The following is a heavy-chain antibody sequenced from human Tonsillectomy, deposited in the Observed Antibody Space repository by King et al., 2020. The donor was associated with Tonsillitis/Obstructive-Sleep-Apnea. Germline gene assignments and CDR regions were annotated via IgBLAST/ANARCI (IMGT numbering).Heavy chain of an antibody. CDR2: IYYSGST. CDR3: AGGSGYEYYFDY. D-gene: IGHD5-12*01. Sequence: QLQESGPGLVKPSETLSLTCTVSGGSVSSGSYYWSWIRQPPGKGLEWIGYIYYSGSTNYNPSLKSLVTISVDTSKNQFSLKLSSVTAADTAVYYCAGGSGYEYYFDYWGQGTLVTVSS. V-gene: IGHV4-61*01. J-gene: IGHJ4*02. CDR1: GGSVSSGSYY.